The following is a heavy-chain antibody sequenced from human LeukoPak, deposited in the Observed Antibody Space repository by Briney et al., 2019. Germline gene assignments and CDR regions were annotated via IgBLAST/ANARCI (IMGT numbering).Heavy chain of an antibody. CDR3: ARDRRYYYGMDV. J-gene: IGHJ6*02. V-gene: IGHV3-7*03. Sequence: GGSLRLSCVASGFPFSSYWMIWVRQAPGKGLEWVANIKQDGSKKSYVDSVKGRFTISRDNAKNSLYLQMNSLRAEDTAVYYCARDRRYYYGMDVWGQGTTVTVSS. CDR2: IKQDGSKK. CDR1: GFPFSSYW.